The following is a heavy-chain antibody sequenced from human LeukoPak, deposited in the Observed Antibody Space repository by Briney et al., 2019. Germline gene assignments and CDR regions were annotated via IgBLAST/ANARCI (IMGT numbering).Heavy chain of an antibody. V-gene: IGHV1-2*06. CDR3: ARVSQGDNATPFDY. Sequence: ASVKVSCKASGYTFAGYYMRWVRQAPGQGLEWMGRINPNNGATDYPQKFQGRVTMTRDTSISAAYMELRRLRSDDTAVYYCARVSQGDNATPFDYWGQGTLVTVSS. J-gene: IGHJ4*02. CDR2: INPNNGAT. CDR1: GYTFAGYY. D-gene: IGHD2-21*02.